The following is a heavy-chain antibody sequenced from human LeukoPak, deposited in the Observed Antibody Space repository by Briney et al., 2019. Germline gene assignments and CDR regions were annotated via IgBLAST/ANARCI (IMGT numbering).Heavy chain of an antibody. CDR1: GYSISSGYY. V-gene: IGHV4-38-2*02. CDR3: AREHYDFWSGYYWKTYYFDY. D-gene: IGHD3-3*01. J-gene: IGHJ4*02. CDR2: IYHSGST. Sequence: SETLSLTCTVSGYSISSGYYWGWIRQPPGKGLEWIGSIYHSGSTYYNPSLKSRVTISVDTSKNQFSLKLSSVTAVDTAVYYCAREHYDFWSGYYWKTYYFDYWGQGTLVTVSS.